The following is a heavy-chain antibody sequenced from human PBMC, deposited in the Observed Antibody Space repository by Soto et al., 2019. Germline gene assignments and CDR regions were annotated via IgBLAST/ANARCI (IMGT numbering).Heavy chain of an antibody. CDR3: ARVWNEAAGDY. J-gene: IGHJ4*02. Sequence: SETLSLTCTVSGGTISSSNWWSWVRQPPGKGLEWIGEIYHSGSTNYNPSLKSRVTISVDKSKNQFSLKLSSVTAADTAVYYCARVWNEAAGDYWGQGTLVTVSS. CDR1: GGTISSSNW. V-gene: IGHV4-4*02. D-gene: IGHD6-13*01. CDR2: IYHSGST.